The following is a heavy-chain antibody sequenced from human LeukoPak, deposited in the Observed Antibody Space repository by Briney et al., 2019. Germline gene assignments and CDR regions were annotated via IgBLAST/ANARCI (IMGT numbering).Heavy chain of an antibody. V-gene: IGHV3-74*01. Sequence: PGGSLRLSCAASGFTFSSYWMHWVRQAPGKGLVWVSRINSDGSSTSYADSVKGRFTISRDNAENTLYLQMNSLRAEDTAVYYCARAGGLALLNYYYYMDVWGKGTTATVSS. CDR3: ARAGGLALLNYYYYMDV. J-gene: IGHJ6*03. D-gene: IGHD4-23*01. CDR2: INSDGSST. CDR1: GFTFSSYW.